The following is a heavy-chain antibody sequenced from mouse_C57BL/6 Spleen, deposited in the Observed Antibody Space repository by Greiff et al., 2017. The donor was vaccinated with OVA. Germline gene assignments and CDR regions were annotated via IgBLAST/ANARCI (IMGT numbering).Heavy chain of an antibody. J-gene: IGHJ2*01. CDR3: ARGYYGYDGGFDY. D-gene: IGHD2-2*01. CDR1: GYTFTSYW. V-gene: IGHV1-55*01. CDR2: IYPGSGST. Sequence: VQLQQPGAELVKPGASVKMSCKASGYTFTSYWITWVKQRPGQGLEWIGDIYPGSGSTNYNEKFKSKATLTVDTSSSTAYMQLSSLTSEDSAVYYCARGYYGYDGGFDYWGQGTTLTVSS.